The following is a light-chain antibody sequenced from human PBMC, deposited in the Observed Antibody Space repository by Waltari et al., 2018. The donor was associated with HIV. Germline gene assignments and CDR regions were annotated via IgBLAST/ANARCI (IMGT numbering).Light chain of an antibody. CDR3: CSYANAGRT. CDR2: EST. CDR1: TNDVGNYNL. V-gene: IGLV2-23*01. J-gene: IGLJ2*01. Sequence: QSALTQPASVSGSPGQSITISCIGITNDVGNYNLVSWYQQHPGKAPKLIIYESTKRPSGVSNLFSGSKSGNTASLTISGLQADDEADYYCCSYANAGRTFGGGTKLTVL.